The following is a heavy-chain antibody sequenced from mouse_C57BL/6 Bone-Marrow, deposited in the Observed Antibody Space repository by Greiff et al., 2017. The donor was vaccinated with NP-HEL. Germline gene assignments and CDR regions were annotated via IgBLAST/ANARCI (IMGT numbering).Heavy chain of an antibody. Sequence: EVKLEESGPGLVKPSQSLSLTCSVTGYSITSGYYWNWIRQFPGNKLEWMGYISYDGSNNYNPSLKNRISITRDTSKNQFFLKLNSVTTEDTATYYCARDLLGYFAMDYWGQGTSVTVSS. J-gene: IGHJ4*01. V-gene: IGHV3-6*01. CDR1: GYSITSGYY. CDR3: ARDLLGYFAMDY. CDR2: ISYDGSN. D-gene: IGHD6-2*01.